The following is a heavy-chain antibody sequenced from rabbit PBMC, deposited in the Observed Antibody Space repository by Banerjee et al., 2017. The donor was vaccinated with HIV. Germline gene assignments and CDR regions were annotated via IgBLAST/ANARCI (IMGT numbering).Heavy chain of an antibody. D-gene: IGHD6-1*01. J-gene: IGHJ4*01. CDR2: IYAGSSDST. Sequence: QSLEESGGDLVKPGASLTLTCTASGFSFSSGYYMCWVRQAPGKGLEWIACIYAGSSDSTYYASWAKGRFTISKTSSTTVTLQMTSLTAADTATYFCARGYGGYGYAFNLWGPGTLVTV. CDR3: ARGYGGYGYAFNL. V-gene: IGHV1S40*01. CDR1: GFSFSSGYY.